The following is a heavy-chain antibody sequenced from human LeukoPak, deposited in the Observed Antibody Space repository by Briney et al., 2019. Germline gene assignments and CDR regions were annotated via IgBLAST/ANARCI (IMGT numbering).Heavy chain of an antibody. J-gene: IGHJ5*02. V-gene: IGHV3-66*01. CDR2: IFSGGST. Sequence: GGSLRLSCAASGFTVSSNYMSWVRQAPGKGLEWVSVIFSGGSTYYADSVKGRFTISRDNSKNTLYLQMNSLRAEDTAVYYCVRDTVGFGELNWFDPWGQGTLVTVSS. CDR3: VRDTVGFGELNWFDP. CDR1: GFTVSSNY. D-gene: IGHD3-10*01.